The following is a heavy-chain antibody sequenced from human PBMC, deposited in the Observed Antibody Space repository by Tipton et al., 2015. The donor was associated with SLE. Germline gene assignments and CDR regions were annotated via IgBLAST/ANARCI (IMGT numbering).Heavy chain of an antibody. CDR3: ARAYSCEGAEYCQH. CDR2: INHSGST. Sequence: TLSLTCAVYGGSFSGYYWSWIRQPPGKGLEWIGEINHSGSTNYNPSLKSRVTISVDTSKNQFSLKLSSVTAADTAVYYCARAYSCEGAEYCQHWRQGPLVPVSP. D-gene: IGHD6-25*01. CDR1: GGSFSGYY. V-gene: IGHV4-34*01. J-gene: IGHJ1*01.